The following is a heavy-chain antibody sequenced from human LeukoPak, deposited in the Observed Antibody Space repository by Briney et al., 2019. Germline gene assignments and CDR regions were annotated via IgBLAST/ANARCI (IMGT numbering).Heavy chain of an antibody. CDR3: ERGPYCSGGTCYSQYFDY. D-gene: IGHD2-15*01. CDR1: GYTFTSYV. V-gene: IGHV1-18*01. Sequence: SVKVSCKASGYTFTSYVISWVRQAPGQGLEWMGWISPYNGNTNYAQKLQGRVTMTTDTSTSTAYMELRSLRSDDTAVYYCERGPYCSGGTCYSQYFDYWGQGTLVTVSS. J-gene: IGHJ4*02. CDR2: ISPYNGNT.